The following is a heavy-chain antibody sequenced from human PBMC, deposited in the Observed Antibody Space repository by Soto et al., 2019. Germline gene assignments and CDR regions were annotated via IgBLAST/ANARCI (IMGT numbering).Heavy chain of an antibody. CDR3: AKDGVAAANFDY. CDR1: GFTFSSYG. V-gene: IGHV3-30*18. CDR2: ISYDGSNK. J-gene: IGHJ4*01. Sequence: QVQLVESGGGVVQPGRSLRLSCAASGFTFSSYGMHWVRQAPGKGLEWVAVISYDGSNKYYADSVKGRFTISRDNSKNTLYLQMNSLRAEDTAVYYCAKDGVAAANFDYWGHGTLVTVSS. D-gene: IGHD6-13*01.